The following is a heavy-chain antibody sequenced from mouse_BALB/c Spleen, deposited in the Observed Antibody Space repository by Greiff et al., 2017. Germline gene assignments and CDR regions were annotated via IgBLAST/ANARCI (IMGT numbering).Heavy chain of an antibody. V-gene: IGHV2-9*02. J-gene: IGHJ4*01. Sequence: QVQLQQSGPGLVAPSQSLSITCTVSGFSLTSYGVHWVRQPPGKGLEWLGVIWAGGSTNYNSALMSRLSISKDNSKSQVFLKMNSLQTDDTAMYYCARGEYGNYYAMDYWGQGTSVTVSS. CDR1: GFSLTSYG. D-gene: IGHD2-10*02. CDR2: IWAGGST. CDR3: ARGEYGNYYAMDY.